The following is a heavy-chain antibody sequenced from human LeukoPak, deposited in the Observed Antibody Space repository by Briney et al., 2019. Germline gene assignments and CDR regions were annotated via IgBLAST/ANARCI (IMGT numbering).Heavy chain of an antibody. Sequence: GGSLRLSCAASGFTFSSYAMSWVRQAPGKGLEWVSAISGSGGSTYYADSVKGRFTISRDNSKNTLYLQMNRLRAEDTAVYYCAKSDSGSYDSSGYSDYWGQGTLVTVSS. J-gene: IGHJ4*02. CDR2: ISGSGGST. CDR1: GFTFSSYA. V-gene: IGHV3-23*01. D-gene: IGHD3-22*01. CDR3: AKSDSGSYDSSGYSDY.